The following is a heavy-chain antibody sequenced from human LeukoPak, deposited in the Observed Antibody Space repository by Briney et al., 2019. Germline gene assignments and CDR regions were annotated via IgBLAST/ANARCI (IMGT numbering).Heavy chain of an antibody. CDR2: IKQDGSKK. Sequence: GGSLRLSCVASEFSFSSYWITWVRQAPGKGLEWVANIKQDGSKKSYVDSVKGRFTISRDNAKNSLYLQMNSLRAEDTAIYYCTRVGYIDEGIDYWGQGTLVTVSS. D-gene: IGHD5-24*01. CDR1: EFSFSSYW. V-gene: IGHV3-7*04. CDR3: TRVGYIDEGIDY. J-gene: IGHJ4*02.